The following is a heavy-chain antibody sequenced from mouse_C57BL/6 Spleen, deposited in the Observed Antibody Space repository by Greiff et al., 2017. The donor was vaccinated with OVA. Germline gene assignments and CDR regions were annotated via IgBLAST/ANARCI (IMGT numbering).Heavy chain of an antibody. CDR1: GYTFTSYW. D-gene: IGHD2-5*01. CDR2: IDPSDSYT. V-gene: IGHV1-69*01. CDR3: ARGSYYSTPFAY. J-gene: IGHJ3*01. Sequence: QVQLQQPGAELVMPGASVKLSCKASGYTFTSYWMHWVKQRPGQGLEWIGEIDPSDSYTNYNQKFKGKSTLTVDKSSITAYMQLSSLTSEDSAVYYCARGSYYSTPFAYWGQGALVTVSA.